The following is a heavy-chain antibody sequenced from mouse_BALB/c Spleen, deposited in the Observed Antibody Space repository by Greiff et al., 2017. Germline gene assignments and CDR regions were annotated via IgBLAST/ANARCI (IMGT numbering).Heavy chain of an antibody. CDR3: YRGGLDY. V-gene: IGHV1-69*02. J-gene: IGHJ3*01. CDR2: IYPSDSYT. CDR1: GYTFTSYW. Sequence: VQLQQPGAELVRPGASVKLSCKASGYTFTSYWINWVKQRPGQGLEWIGNIYPSDSYTNYNQKFKAKGTLAVDKSSSTAYMQLSSPTAEDSAVCYCYRGGLDYWGQGTLVTVSA.